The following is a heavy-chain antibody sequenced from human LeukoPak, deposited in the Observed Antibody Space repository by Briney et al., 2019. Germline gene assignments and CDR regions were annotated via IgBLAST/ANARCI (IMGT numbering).Heavy chain of an antibody. Sequence: GGSLRLSCAASGFTFSNYGMHWVRQASGKGLEWVGRIRSKANSYATAYAASVKGRFTISRDDSKNTAYLQMNSLKTEDTAVYYCTGAVAGYWGQGTLVTVSS. CDR1: GFTFSNYG. CDR3: TGAVAGY. V-gene: IGHV3-73*01. CDR2: IRSKANSYAT. J-gene: IGHJ4*02. D-gene: IGHD6-19*01.